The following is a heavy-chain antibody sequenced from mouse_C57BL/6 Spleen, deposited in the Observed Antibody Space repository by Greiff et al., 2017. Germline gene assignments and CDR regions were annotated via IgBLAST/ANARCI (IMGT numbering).Heavy chain of an antibody. CDR1: GYAFSSSW. D-gene: IGHD2-4*01. CDR2: IYPGDGAT. CDR3: ARIYYDYVEGFAY. J-gene: IGHJ3*01. V-gene: IGHV1-82*01. Sequence: QVQLQQSGPELVKPGASVKISCKASGYAFSSSWMNWVKQRPGKGLEWIGRIYPGDGATNYNGKFKGKATLTADKSSSTAYMQLSSLTSEDSAVYFCARIYYDYVEGFAYWGQGTLVTVSA.